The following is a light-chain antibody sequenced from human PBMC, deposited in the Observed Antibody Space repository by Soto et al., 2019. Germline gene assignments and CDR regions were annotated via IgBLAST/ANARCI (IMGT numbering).Light chain of an antibody. V-gene: IGLV2-18*01. CDR1: SSDVGSYNR. Sequence: QSFLTQPPSVSGSPGQAVTISCTGTSSDVGSYNRVSWYQQPPGTAPKVMIYEVSNRPSGVPDRFSGSKSGNTASLTISGLQAEDEADYYCSLYTSSSTYVLGTGTKVTVL. CDR2: EVS. CDR3: SLYTSSSTYV. J-gene: IGLJ1*01.